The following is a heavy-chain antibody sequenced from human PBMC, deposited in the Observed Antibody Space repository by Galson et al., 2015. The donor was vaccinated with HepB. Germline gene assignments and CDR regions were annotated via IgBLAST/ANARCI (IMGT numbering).Heavy chain of an antibody. D-gene: IGHD1-20*01. CDR2: ISSSSSTR. Sequence: SLRLSCAASGFTFSSYSMNWVRQAPGKGLEWVSYISSSSSTRYYADSVKGRFTISRDNAKNSLYLQMNSLRAEDTAVYYCARKTITGFDYWGQGTLVTVSS. CDR3: ARKTITGFDY. J-gene: IGHJ4*02. V-gene: IGHV3-48*01. CDR1: GFTFSSYS.